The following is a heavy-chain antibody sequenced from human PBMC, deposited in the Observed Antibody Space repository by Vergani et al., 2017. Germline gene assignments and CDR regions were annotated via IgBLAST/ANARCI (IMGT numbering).Heavy chain of an antibody. D-gene: IGHD6-19*01. CDR1: GASIRSSNYY. J-gene: IGHJ5*02. V-gene: IGHV4-39*01. CDR2: IYYSGST. CDR3: ARHSTVEWLVKLGWIDP. Sequence: QLQLQESGPGLVKPSATLSLTCSVSGASIRSSNYYWGWIRQPPGKGLEWIASIYYSGSTYYNPSLKSRVTISVDTSKKQFSLKLSSVTAAETAVYFCARHSTVEWLVKLGWIDPWGQGILVTVSS.